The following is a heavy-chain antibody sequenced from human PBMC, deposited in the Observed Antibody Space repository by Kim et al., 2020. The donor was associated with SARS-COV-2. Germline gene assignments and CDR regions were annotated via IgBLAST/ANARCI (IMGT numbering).Heavy chain of an antibody. CDR3: AREEVRGVISKYGPTGFDP. CDR1: GYTFTSYA. Sequence: ASVKVSCKASGYTFTSYAMNWVRQAPGQGLEWMGWINTNTGNPTYAQGFTGRFVFSLDTSVSTAYLQISSLKAEDTAVYYCAREEVRGVISKYGPTGFDPWGQGTLVTVSS. J-gene: IGHJ5*02. D-gene: IGHD3-10*01. V-gene: IGHV7-4-1*02. CDR2: INTNTGNP.